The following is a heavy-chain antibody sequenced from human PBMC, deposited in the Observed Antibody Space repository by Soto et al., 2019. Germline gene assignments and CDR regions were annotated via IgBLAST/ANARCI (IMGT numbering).Heavy chain of an antibody. CDR2: ISAYNGNT. D-gene: IGHD4-17*01. J-gene: IGHJ4*02. CDR1: GYTFTGYY. Sequence: ASVKVSCKASGYTFTGYYMHWVRQAPGQGLEWMGWISAYNGNTNYAQKLQGRVTMTTDTSTSTAYMELRSLRSDDTAVYYCARDWSTTVILHDYWGQGTLVTVSS. CDR3: ARDWSTTVILHDY. V-gene: IGHV1-18*04.